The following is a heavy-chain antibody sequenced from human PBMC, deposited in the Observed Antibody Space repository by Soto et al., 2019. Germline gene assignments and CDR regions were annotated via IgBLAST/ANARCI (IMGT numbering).Heavy chain of an antibody. CDR3: ARAYSSGWENFDY. CDR1: GFTFSSYA. J-gene: IGHJ4*02. D-gene: IGHD6-19*01. V-gene: IGHV3-30-3*01. Sequence: QVQLVESGGGVVQPGRSLRLSCAASGFTFSSYAMHWVRQAPGKGLEWVAVISYDGSNKYYADSVKGRFTISRDNSKNTLYLQMNSLRAEDTAVYYCARAYSSGWENFDYLGQGTLVTVSS. CDR2: ISYDGSNK.